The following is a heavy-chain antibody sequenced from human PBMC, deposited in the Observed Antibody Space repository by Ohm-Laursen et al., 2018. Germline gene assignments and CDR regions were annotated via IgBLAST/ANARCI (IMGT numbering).Heavy chain of an antibody. D-gene: IGHD6-13*01. CDR3: ARHAEIAAAGILDY. J-gene: IGHJ4*02. CDR2: IYYSGST. V-gene: IGHV4-59*08. CDR1: GGSISSYY. Sequence: SDTLSLTCTVSGGSISSYYWSWIRQPPGKGLEWIGYIYYSGSTNYNPSLKSRVTISVDTSKNQFSLKLSSVTAADTAVYYCARHAEIAAAGILDYWGQGTLVTVSS.